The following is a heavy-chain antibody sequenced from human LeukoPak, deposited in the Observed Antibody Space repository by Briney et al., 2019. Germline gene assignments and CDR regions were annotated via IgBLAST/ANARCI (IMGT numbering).Heavy chain of an antibody. CDR1: GFTFSSYG. J-gene: IGHJ4*02. CDR2: IWYDGSNK. Sequence: GRSLRLSCAASGFTFSSYGMHRVRQAPGKGLEWVAVIWYDGSNKYYADSVKGRFTISRDNSKNTLYLQMNSLRAEDTAVYYCARDSCSGGSCYLDYWGQGTLVTVSS. V-gene: IGHV3-33*01. D-gene: IGHD2-15*01. CDR3: ARDSCSGGSCYLDY.